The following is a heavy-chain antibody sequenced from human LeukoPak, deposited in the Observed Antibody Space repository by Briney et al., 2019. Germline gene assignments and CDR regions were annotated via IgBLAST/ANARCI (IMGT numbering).Heavy chain of an antibody. V-gene: IGHV3-30*04. D-gene: IGHD4-11*01. Sequence: GKSLRLSCAASGFTFSNYAFHWVRQPPGKGLEWAAVISYEGSVTYYADSVKGRFTISRDNSKNTLYLQMNSLRAEDTAVYYCAKDPWTTVTPNYFDYWGQGTLVTVSS. J-gene: IGHJ4*02. CDR3: AKDPWTTVTPNYFDY. CDR1: GFTFSNYA. CDR2: ISYEGSVT.